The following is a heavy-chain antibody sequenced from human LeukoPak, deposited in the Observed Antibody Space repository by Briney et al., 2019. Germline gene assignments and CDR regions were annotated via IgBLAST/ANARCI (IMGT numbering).Heavy chain of an antibody. Sequence: SETLSLTCAVSGGSISSSTYDWGWIRQPPGKGLEWIGTIYYRGDTYYNPSLKSRVTISPDTSKNQFSLRLTSVTAADTAVYYCTRNRGDYCGSTSCDWNEFDPWGQGALVTVSS. V-gene: IGHV4-39*07. CDR1: GGSISSSTYD. CDR3: TRNRGDYCGSTSCDWNEFDP. J-gene: IGHJ5*02. D-gene: IGHD2-2*01. CDR2: IYYRGDT.